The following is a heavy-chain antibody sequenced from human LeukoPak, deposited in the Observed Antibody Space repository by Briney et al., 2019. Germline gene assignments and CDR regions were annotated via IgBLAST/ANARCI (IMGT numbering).Heavy chain of an antibody. J-gene: IGHJ3*02. CDR2: ISNSGST. V-gene: IGHV4-59*08. CDR1: GASIRAYY. D-gene: IGHD3-22*01. CDR3: ARHRGNGYDRDFDI. Sequence: SETLSLTCTVSGASIRAYYWSWIRQPPGERVEWIGYISNSGSTNYIPSLKSRVTISVDTSKNQFSLKLTSVNAADTAVYYCARHRGNGYDRDFDIWGQGTMVTVSS.